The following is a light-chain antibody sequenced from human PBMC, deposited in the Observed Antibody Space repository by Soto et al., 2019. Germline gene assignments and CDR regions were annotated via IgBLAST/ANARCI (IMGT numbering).Light chain of an antibody. J-gene: IGKJ2*01. V-gene: IGKV1D-16*01. Sequence: EILLTQSPGILSLSHGERATLSCRAIQGISSWLAWYQQKREKALKSLIYAASTLHSGVLSRFSRSGAGPDCTRTISSLQSEDVTTDYCQQYSSYPTTFRQGTKV. CDR1: QGISSW. CDR2: AAS. CDR3: QQYSSYPTT.